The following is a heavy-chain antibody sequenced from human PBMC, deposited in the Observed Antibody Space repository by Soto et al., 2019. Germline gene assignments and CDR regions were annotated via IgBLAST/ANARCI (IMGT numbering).Heavy chain of an antibody. CDR2: IWFDGNIN. CDR3: ARRGEGSLYYFDY. D-gene: IGHD3-10*01. J-gene: IGHJ4*02. Sequence: GGSLRLSCAASGFTFSSYGMHWVRQAPGKGLEWVAFIWFDGNINYYADSVKGRFTISRDNSKNTLYLQMNSLRADDTAVYFCARRGEGSLYYFDYWGQGTLVTVSS. CDR1: GFTFSSYG. V-gene: IGHV3-33*01.